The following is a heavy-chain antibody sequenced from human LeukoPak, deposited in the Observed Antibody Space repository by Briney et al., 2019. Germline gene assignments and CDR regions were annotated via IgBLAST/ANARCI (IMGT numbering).Heavy chain of an antibody. CDR3: ARSGLATCHY. CDR2: INNGAGDT. Sequence: GGSLRLSCQASGLIFTDYAMSWVRQAPGKGLEWVSSINNGAGDTFFADSVKGRFTISRDDSRGMVYLQMNSLTAEDTAVYYCARSGLATCHYWGQGTLVTVSS. D-gene: IGHD3-10*01. CDR1: GLIFTDYA. V-gene: IGHV3-23*01. J-gene: IGHJ4*02.